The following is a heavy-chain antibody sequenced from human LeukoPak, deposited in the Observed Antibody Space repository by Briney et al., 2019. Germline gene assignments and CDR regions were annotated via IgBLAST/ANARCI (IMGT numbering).Heavy chain of an antibody. V-gene: IGHV3-20*04. CDR2: INWNGGST. Sequence: GGSLRLSCAASGFTFDDYGMSWVRQAPGKGLEWVSGINWNGGSTGYADSVKGRFTISRDNAKNSLYLQMNSLRAEDTALYYCARAFAAAGFGGAFDYWGQGTLVTVSS. CDR1: GFTFDDYG. CDR3: ARAFAAAGFGGAFDY. J-gene: IGHJ4*02. D-gene: IGHD6-13*01.